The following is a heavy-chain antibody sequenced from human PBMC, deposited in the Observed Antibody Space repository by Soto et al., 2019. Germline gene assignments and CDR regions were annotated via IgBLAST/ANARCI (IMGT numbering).Heavy chain of an antibody. CDR2: ISSLNHYN. D-gene: IGHD3-9*01. J-gene: IGHJ4*02. Sequence: QEQLVESGGGLVKPGGSLRLSCAASGFNFDDYYMSWVRQAPGKGLEYIAYISSLNHYNNYADSVKGRFTISIDKARNSLQLQMSSLRSEDTAVYYCVRLVSPRYFDSWGRGTLVTVSS. CDR3: VRLVSPRYFDS. V-gene: IGHV3-11*06. CDR1: GFNFDDYY.